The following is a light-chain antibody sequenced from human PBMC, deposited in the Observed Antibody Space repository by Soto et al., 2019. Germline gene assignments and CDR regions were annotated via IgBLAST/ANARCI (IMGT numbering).Light chain of an antibody. CDR1: QSINSK. CDR2: GAS. V-gene: IGKV3-15*01. J-gene: IGKJ1*01. Sequence: KTSQSINSKLAWYQQKPGQAPRLLIYGASIRATGIPARFSGSGSGSEFTLTIRCLLGVRFADSCCQEYQIWAAWSFGHGTKVDIK. CDR3: QEYQIWAAWS.